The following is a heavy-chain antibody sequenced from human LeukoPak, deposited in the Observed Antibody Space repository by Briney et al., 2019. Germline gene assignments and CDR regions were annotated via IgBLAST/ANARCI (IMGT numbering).Heavy chain of an antibody. Sequence: GGSLRLSCAASGFSFNTSWMHWVRQAPGRGLVWVSRINSDVSSTTYADSVKGRVTISRDNAKNTLYLQMNSLRADDTAVYYCARGGSPFYWGQGTLVTVSS. V-gene: IGHV3-74*01. CDR1: GFSFNTSW. CDR3: ARGGSPFY. CDR2: INSDVSST. J-gene: IGHJ4*02. D-gene: IGHD3-10*01.